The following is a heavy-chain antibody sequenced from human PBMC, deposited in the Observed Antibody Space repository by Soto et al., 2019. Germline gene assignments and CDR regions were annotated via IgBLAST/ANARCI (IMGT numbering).Heavy chain of an antibody. CDR3: ARGDGYYYDSSGYYAEYFQH. CDR1: GFTFSSYA. Sequence: ESGGGVVQPGRSLRLSCAASGFTFSSYAMHWVRQAPGKGLEWVAVISYDGSNKYYADSVKGRFTISRDNSKNTLYLQMNSLRAEDTAVYYCARGDGYYYDSSGYYAEYFQHWGQGTLVTVSS. CDR2: ISYDGSNK. J-gene: IGHJ1*01. V-gene: IGHV3-30-3*01. D-gene: IGHD3-22*01.